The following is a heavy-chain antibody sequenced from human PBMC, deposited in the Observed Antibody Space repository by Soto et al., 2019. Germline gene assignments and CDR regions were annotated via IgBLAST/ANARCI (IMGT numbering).Heavy chain of an antibody. D-gene: IGHD5-18*01. V-gene: IGHV3-30*18. CDR3: AKDNGGYSYGYTYYYGMDV. CDR2: ISYDGSNK. Sequence: PGGSLRLSCAASGFTSSSYGMHWVRQAPGKGLEWVAVISYDGSNKYYADSVKGRFTISRDNSKNTLYLQMNSLGAEDTAVYYCAKDNGGYSYGYTYYYGMDVWGQGTTVTVSS. CDR1: GFTSSSYG. J-gene: IGHJ6*02.